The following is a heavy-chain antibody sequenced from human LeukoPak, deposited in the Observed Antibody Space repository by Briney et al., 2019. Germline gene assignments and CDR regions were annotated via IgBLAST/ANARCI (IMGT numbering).Heavy chain of an antibody. CDR1: GFTFSSYW. CDR3: AREVYYDFWSGYLGPFDY. V-gene: IGHV3-74*01. Sequence: PGGSLRLSCAASGFTFSSYWMPWVRHAPGKGLVWVSRINSDGSSTSYADSVKGRFTISRDNAKNTLYLQMNSLRAEDTAVYYCAREVYYDFWSGYLGPFDYWGQGTLVTVSS. CDR2: INSDGSST. J-gene: IGHJ4*02. D-gene: IGHD3-3*01.